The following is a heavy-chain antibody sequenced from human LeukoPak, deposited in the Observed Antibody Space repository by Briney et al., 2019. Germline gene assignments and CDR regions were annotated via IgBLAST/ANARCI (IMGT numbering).Heavy chain of an antibody. Sequence: SETLSLTCTVSGGSISTHFWTWIRQPAGKRLEWIGRIYTTGVTNFNPSLKSRVTMSVDTSKNQFSLELKSVTAADTAVYYCARSLGTGYDPRSYWNYYMDVWGKGTTVTVSS. CDR2: IYTTGVT. CDR3: ARSLGTGYDPRSYWNYYMDV. CDR1: GGSISTHF. V-gene: IGHV4-4*07. D-gene: IGHD5-12*01. J-gene: IGHJ6*03.